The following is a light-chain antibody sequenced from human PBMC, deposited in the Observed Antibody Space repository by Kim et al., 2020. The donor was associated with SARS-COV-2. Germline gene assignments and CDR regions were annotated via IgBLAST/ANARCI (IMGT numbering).Light chain of an antibody. V-gene: IGKV1-12*02. CDR1: QGISSW. J-gene: IGKJ3*01. Sequence: DIQMTQSPSSVSASVGDRVTITCRASQGISSWLAWYQQKPGKAPKLLIYAASSLQSGVPSRFGGSGSGTDFTLTSGSLQPEGFATFYGRQANSFPFTFGPGTKVDIK. CDR3: RQANSFPFT. CDR2: AAS.